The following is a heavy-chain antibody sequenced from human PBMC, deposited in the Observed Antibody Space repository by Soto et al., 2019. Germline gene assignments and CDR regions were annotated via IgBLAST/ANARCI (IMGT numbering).Heavy chain of an antibody. Sequence: ASVKVSCKASGYTFTSYGISWVRQAPGQGLEWMGWISAYNGNTNYAQKLQGRVTMTTDTSTSTAYMELRSRRSDDTAVYDCARDLHVETAMVPRYWGQGTLVTVS. D-gene: IGHD5-18*01. V-gene: IGHV1-18*01. CDR3: ARDLHVETAMVPRY. J-gene: IGHJ4*02. CDR1: GYTFTSYG. CDR2: ISAYNGNT.